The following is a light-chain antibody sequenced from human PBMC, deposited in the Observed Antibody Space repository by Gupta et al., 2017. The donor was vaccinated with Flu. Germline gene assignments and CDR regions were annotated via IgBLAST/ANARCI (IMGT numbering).Light chain of an antibody. CDR2: LGS. J-gene: IGKJ4*01. V-gene: IGKV2-28*01. CDR1: QSLLHSNGYNY. CDR3: MQALQTPRT. Sequence: ISCRFSQSLLHSNGYNYLDWYLQKPGQSPQLLIYLGSNRASGVPDRFSGSGSGTDFTLKISRVEAEDVGVYYCMQALQTPRTFGGGTKVEIK.